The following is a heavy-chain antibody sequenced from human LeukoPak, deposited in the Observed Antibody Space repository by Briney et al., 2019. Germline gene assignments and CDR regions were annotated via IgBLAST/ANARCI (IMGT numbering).Heavy chain of an antibody. D-gene: IGHD3-16*01. CDR1: GYTFSKYG. J-gene: IGHJ3*01. V-gene: IGHV1-18*01. Sequence: ASVKVSCKASGYTFSKYGVSWVRQAPGQGLEWMGWITAYNGNTHFAQNLQGRVTMTTDTSTGTAYMELRSLRSDDTAVYYCARXXYXDSRXYDDAFDVWGQGTMVTVSS. CDR2: ITAYNGNT. CDR3: ARXXYXDSRXYDDAFDV.